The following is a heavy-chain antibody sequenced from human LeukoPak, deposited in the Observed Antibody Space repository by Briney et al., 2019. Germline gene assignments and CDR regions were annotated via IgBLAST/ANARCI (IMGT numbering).Heavy chain of an antibody. CDR1: GFTFSSYG. J-gene: IGHJ4*02. D-gene: IGHD3-10*01. V-gene: IGHV3-33*06. Sequence: GRSLRLSCAASGFTFSSYGTHWVRQAPGKGLEWVAVIWYDGSNKYYADSVKGRFTISRDNPKNTLYLQMNSLRAEDTAVYYCAKDRSGISDYWGQGTLVTVSS. CDR2: IWYDGSNK. CDR3: AKDRSGISDY.